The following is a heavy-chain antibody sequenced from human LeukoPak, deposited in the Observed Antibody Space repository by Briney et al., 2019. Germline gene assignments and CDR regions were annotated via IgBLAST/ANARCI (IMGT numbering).Heavy chain of an antibody. CDR2: LYSGGDT. D-gene: IGHD6-19*01. J-gene: IGHJ4*02. Sequence: GSLRLSCAASGFSVSGHYMSRVPQAPGKGLEWVTVLYSGGDTYYADSVKGRFTISRDTSKNTLYLQMNGLRAEDTAVYYCARGNTGYSSAWGRDFDYWGQGTLVTVSS. CDR3: ARGNTGYSSAWGRDFDY. CDR1: GFSVSGHY. V-gene: IGHV3-66*01.